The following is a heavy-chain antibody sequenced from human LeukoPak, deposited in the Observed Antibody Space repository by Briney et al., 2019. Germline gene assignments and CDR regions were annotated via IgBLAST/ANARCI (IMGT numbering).Heavy chain of an antibody. Sequence: SETLSLTCTVSGGSISYGGYYWTWIRQHPGKGLEWIGYMHYSGDTHYNPSLKSRLTISVDTSKNHFSLELSSVTAADTAMYYCARRVPDSSAPGIAFDIWGQGTMVTVSS. CDR3: ARRVPDSSAPGIAFDI. V-gene: IGHV4-31*03. CDR2: MHYSGDT. CDR1: GGSISYGGYY. D-gene: IGHD3-22*01. J-gene: IGHJ3*02.